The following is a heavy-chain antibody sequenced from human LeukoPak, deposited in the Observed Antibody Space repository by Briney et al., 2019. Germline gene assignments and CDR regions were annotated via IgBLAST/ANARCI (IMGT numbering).Heavy chain of an antibody. Sequence: GGSLRLSCAASGFTFSSFWMSWVRQAPGKGLEWVANIKQDGCEIYYVDSVKGRFTISRDNAKNSLYLQMNSLRAEDTALYYCARDSTGYGYEEWYWGQGTLVTVSS. J-gene: IGHJ4*02. CDR2: IKQDGCEI. CDR1: GFTFSSFW. D-gene: IGHD5-18*01. CDR3: ARDSTGYGYEEWY. V-gene: IGHV3-7*01.